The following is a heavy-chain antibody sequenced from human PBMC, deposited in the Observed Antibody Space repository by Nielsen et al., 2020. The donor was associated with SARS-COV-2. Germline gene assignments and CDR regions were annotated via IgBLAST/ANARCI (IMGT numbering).Heavy chain of an antibody. CDR3: ARVVTAMVGDYWYFDL. D-gene: IGHD5-18*01. CDR1: GGSISSGGYY. J-gene: IGHJ2*01. Sequence: LRLSCTVSGGSISSGGYYWSWIRQHPGKGLEWIGYIYYSGSTYYNPSLKSRVTISVDTSKNQFSLKLSSVTAADTAVYYCARVVTAMVGDYWYFDLWGRGTLVTVSS. CDR2: IYYSGST. V-gene: IGHV4-31*03.